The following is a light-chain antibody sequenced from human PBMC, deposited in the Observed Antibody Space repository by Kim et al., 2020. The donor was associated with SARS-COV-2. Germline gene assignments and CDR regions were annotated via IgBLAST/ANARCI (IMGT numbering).Light chain of an antibody. CDR3: SSYTSSSTFV. J-gene: IGLJ1*01. Sequence: GPSITISCTGTSSGVGGYNYGSWYQQHPGKAPKLMIYDVSKRPSGVSNRFSGSKSGNTASLTISGLQAEDEADYYCSSYTSSSTFVFGTGTKVTVL. V-gene: IGLV2-14*04. CDR2: DVS. CDR1: SSGVGGYNY.